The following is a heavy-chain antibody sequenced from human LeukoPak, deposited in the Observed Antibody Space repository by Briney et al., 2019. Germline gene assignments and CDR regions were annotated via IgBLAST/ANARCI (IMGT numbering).Heavy chain of an antibody. CDR2: INPSGGST. Sequence: ASVKVSCKASGYTFTSYYMHWVRQAPGQGLEWMGIINPSGGSTSYAQKFQGRVTMTRDMSTSTVYMELSSLRSEDTAVYYCARGSVRGVTDYYYYKDVWGKGTTVTVSS. V-gene: IGHV1-46*01. J-gene: IGHJ6*03. CDR3: ARGSVRGVTDYYYYKDV. CDR1: GYTFTSYY. D-gene: IGHD3-10*01.